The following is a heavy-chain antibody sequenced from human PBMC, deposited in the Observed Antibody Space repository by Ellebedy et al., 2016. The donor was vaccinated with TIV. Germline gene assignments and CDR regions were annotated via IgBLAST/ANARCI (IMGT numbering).Heavy chain of an antibody. V-gene: IGHV3-15*07. CDR1: GVTFSNVW. Sequence: PGGSLRLSCAASGVTFSNVWMKWVRQAPGKGLEGVGRIKSKTDGETTEYAAPVKARFTISRDDSKNTLYLQINSLKTEDTAVYYFTPTMYYYDSVGYSTGDVLDIWGRGTIVTVSS. D-gene: IGHD3-22*01. J-gene: IGHJ3*02. CDR2: IKSKTDGETT. CDR3: TPTMYYYDSVGYSTGDVLDI.